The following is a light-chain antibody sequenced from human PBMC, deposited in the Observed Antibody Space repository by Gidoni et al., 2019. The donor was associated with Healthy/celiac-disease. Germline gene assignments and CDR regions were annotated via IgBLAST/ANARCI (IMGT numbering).Light chain of an antibody. CDR3: QQRSNWLIT. V-gene: IGKV3-11*01. CDR2: DAS. CDR1: QSVSSY. J-gene: IGKJ5*01. Sequence: DIVLTQSPATLSLSPGERATLSCRASQSVSSYLAWYQQKPGQAPRLLIYDASNRATGIPARFSGSGSWTDFTLTISSLEPEDFADYYCQQRSNWLITFXQXTRLEIK.